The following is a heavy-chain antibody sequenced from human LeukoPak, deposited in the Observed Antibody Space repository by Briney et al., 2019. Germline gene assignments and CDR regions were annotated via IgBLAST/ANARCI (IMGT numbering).Heavy chain of an antibody. CDR1: GGSISSYY. Sequence: SETLSLTCTVSGGSISSYYWSWIRQPAGKGLEWIGRIYTSGSTNYNPSLKSRVTMSVDTSKNQFSLKLSSVTAADTAVYYCARDPYDFWSGYPPYNWFDPWGQGTLVTVSS. J-gene: IGHJ5*02. D-gene: IGHD3-3*01. CDR2: IYTSGST. CDR3: ARDPYDFWSGYPPYNWFDP. V-gene: IGHV4-4*07.